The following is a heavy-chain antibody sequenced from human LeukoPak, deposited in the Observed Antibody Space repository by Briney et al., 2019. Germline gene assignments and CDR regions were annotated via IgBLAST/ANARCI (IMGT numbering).Heavy chain of an antibody. V-gene: IGHV1-69*05. CDR1: GYSFTSYW. Sequence: KISCKGSGYSFTSYWIGWVRQAPGQGLEWMGGIIPIFGTANYAQKFQGRVTITTDESTSTAYMELSSLRSEDTAVYYCASPGAAIDAFDIWGQGTMVTVSS. J-gene: IGHJ3*02. D-gene: IGHD2-2*01. CDR3: ASPGAAIDAFDI. CDR2: IIPIFGTA.